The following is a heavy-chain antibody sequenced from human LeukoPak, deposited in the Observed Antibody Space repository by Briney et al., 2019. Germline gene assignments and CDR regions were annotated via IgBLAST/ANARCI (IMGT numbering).Heavy chain of an antibody. V-gene: IGHV1-69*13. D-gene: IGHD3-10*01. CDR3: ARSGFAWFGESNWFDP. Sequence: ASVKVSCKASGGTFSSYAISWVRQAHGQGLERKGGIIPIFGTANYAQKFQGRVTITADESTSTAYMELSSLRSEDTAVYYCARSGFAWFGESNWFDPWGQGNLVTVSS. CDR2: IIPIFGTA. J-gene: IGHJ5*02. CDR1: GGTFSSYA.